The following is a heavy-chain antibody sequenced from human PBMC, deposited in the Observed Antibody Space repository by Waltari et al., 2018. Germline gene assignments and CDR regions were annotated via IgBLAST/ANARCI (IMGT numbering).Heavy chain of an antibody. CDR3: ASVQRRWSMDV. D-gene: IGHD6-25*01. J-gene: IGHJ6*02. V-gene: IGHV3-7*01. CDR1: GFSFRSYR. CDR2: IKEDGGEK. Sequence: EVQLVESGGGLVQSGDSLRLSFAASGFSFRSYRMNWVRQTPGKGLEWVANIKEDGGEKYYVDAVKGRFTISRDNAKNSLYLQMNSLRVEDTAVYFCASVQRRWSMDVWGQGTTVTVSS.